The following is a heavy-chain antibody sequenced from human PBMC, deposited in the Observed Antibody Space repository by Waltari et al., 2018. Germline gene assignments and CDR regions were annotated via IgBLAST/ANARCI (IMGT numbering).Heavy chain of an antibody. D-gene: IGHD1-26*01. Sequence: QVQLQESGPGLVQPSETLSLTCTVSGGSISSHYWSWIRQPPGKGLEWIGYIYYSGSTNYNPSLKSRVTISVDTSKNQFSLKLSSVTAADTAVYYCARESDSGSYFDYWGQGTLVTVSS. CDR2: IYYSGST. CDR3: ARESDSGSYFDY. CDR1: GGSISSHY. V-gene: IGHV4-59*11. J-gene: IGHJ4*02.